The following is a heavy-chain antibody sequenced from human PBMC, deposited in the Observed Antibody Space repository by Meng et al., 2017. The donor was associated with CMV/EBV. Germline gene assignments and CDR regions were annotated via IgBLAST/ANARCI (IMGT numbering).Heavy chain of an antibody. V-gene: IGHV1-46*01. J-gene: IGHJ4*02. Sequence: SCKASGYTFTSYYMHWGRQAPGQGLEWMGIINPSGGSTSYAQKFQGRVTMTRDTSTSTVYMELSSLRSEDTAVYYCARGGVFRGVILYWGQGTLVTVSS. D-gene: IGHD3-10*01. CDR2: INPSGGST. CDR1: GYTFTSYY. CDR3: ARGGVFRGVILY.